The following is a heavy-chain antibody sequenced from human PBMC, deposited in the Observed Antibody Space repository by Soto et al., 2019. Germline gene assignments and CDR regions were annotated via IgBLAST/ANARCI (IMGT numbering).Heavy chain of an antibody. Sequence: VFLRHRNGAVGGKIGNFGRRWISQNQRKGLVWVSRINSEGSSVIYADSVEGRFTVSRDNAKNTLYLQMNNLRAEDTAVYYFVGEQAMAGPTPVFDSWGKGALVTGFS. V-gene: IGHV3-74*01. J-gene: IGHJ5*01. D-gene: IGHD2-8*01. CDR3: VGEQAMAGPTPVFDS. CDR2: INSEGSSV. CDR1: GGKIGNFG.